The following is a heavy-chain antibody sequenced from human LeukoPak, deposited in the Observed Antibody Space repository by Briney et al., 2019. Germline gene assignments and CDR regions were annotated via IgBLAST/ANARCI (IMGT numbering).Heavy chain of an antibody. CDR2: IYSGGST. J-gene: IGHJ5*02. CDR1: GFPFSTYV. CDR3: ARGLAGTNNWFDP. D-gene: IGHD6-19*01. V-gene: IGHV3-53*01. Sequence: PGGSLRLSCAASGFPFSTYVMGWVRQAPGKGLEWVSLIYSGGSTYYADSVKGRFTISRDNSKNTLYLQMNSLRAEDTDVYYCARGLAGTNNWFDPWGQGTLVTVSS.